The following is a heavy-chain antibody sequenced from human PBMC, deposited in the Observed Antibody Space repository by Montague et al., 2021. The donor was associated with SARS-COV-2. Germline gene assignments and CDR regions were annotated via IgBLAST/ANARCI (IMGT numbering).Heavy chain of an antibody. J-gene: IGHJ4*02. CDR1: GFTFRNYW. D-gene: IGHD6-13*01. Sequence: SLRLSCAASGFTFRNYWTHWVRQAPGKGLVWVSRINNYGSSTSYADSVKGRFTISRDNAKNTLYLQMNSLRVEDTAVYYCARDSSSWGGALDYWGQGTLVTVSS. V-gene: IGHV3-74*01. CDR3: ARDSSSWGGALDY. CDR2: INNYGSST.